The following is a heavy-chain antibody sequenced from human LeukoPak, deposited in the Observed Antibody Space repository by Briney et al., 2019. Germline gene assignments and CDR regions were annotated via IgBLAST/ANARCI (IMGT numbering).Heavy chain of an antibody. V-gene: IGHV1-18*01. CDR1: GYTFTSYG. CDR2: ISAYNGNT. CDR3: ARVNDASDAFDI. Sequence: EASVKVSCKASGYTFTSYGISWVRQAPGQGLEWMGWISAYNGNTNYAQKLQGRVTMTRDTSISTAYMELSRLRSDDTAVYYCARVNDASDAFDIWGQGTMVTVSS. D-gene: IGHD1-1*01. J-gene: IGHJ3*02.